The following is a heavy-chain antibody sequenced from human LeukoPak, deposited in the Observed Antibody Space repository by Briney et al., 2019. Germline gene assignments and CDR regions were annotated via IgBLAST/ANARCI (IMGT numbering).Heavy chain of an antibody. CDR2: NYYSGST. V-gene: IGHV4-59*01. J-gene: IGHJ3*02. CDR3: ARVYGTDAFDI. Sequence: SGTLSLTCTVSGGSISSYYWSWIRQPPGKGLEWIGYNYYSGSTNYNPSLKSRVTISVDTSKNQFSLKLSSVTAAGTAVYYCARVYGTDAFDIWGQGTMVTVSS. CDR1: GGSISSYY. D-gene: IGHD3-10*01.